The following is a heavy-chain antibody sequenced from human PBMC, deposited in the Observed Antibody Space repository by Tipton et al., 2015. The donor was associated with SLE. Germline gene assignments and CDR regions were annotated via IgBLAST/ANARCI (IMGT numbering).Heavy chain of an antibody. V-gene: IGHV3-53*01. D-gene: IGHD3-10*01. CDR2: MYSDGSR. Sequence: SLRLSCAVSGFSVSLYYMAWVRQSPGKGLDWVSIMYSDGSRHYADSVKGRFTISRDTSKSTVNLQMNSLRAEDTAVYFCASAMIPGVNEAFDLWGQGTLVTVS. J-gene: IGHJ3*01. CDR1: GFSVSLYY. CDR3: ASAMIPGVNEAFDL.